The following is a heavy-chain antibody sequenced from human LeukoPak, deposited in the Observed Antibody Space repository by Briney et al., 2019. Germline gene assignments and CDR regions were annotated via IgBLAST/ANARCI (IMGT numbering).Heavy chain of an antibody. D-gene: IGHD6-6*01. CDR1: GFTFSSYA. CDR3: AKSTSSSSAAYYYDGMDV. CDR2: ISGSGGST. V-gene: IGHV3-23*01. Sequence: GASLRLSCAASGFTFSSYAMSWVRQAPGKGLEWVSAISGSGGSTYYAGSVKGRFTISRDNSKNTLYLQMNSLRAEDTAVYYCAKSTSSSSAAYYYDGMDVWGQGTTITVSS. J-gene: IGHJ6*02.